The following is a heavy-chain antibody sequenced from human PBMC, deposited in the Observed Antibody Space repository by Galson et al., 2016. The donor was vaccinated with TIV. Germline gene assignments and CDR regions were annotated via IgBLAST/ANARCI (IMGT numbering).Heavy chain of an antibody. D-gene: IGHD2/OR15-2a*01. Sequence: SLRLSCAASGFTFGNYWMSWVRQAPGKGLEWVANIDKDGNEKYYVDSVKGRFTISTDTSTNTAHLELRSLRFDDTAVYYCAREVLQGQVTRDFYHGMDVWGQGTTVTVSS. V-gene: IGHV3-7*03. CDR3: AREVLQGQVTRDFYHGMDV. CDR2: IDKDGNEK. CDR1: GFTFGNYW. J-gene: IGHJ6*02.